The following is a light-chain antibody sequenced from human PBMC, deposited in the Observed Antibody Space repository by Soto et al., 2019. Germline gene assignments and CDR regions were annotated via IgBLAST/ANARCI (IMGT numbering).Light chain of an antibody. V-gene: IGLV1-44*01. Sequence: QSVLTQPPSASGTPGQRVTISCSGSSSNIGSNTVNWYQQLPRTAPKLLIYNNNQRPSGVPDRFSGSKSGTSASLAISGLQSEDEADYYCAGWDDSLNGVVFGGGTKLTVL. CDR3: AGWDDSLNGVV. CDR2: NNN. J-gene: IGLJ2*01. CDR1: SSNIGSNT.